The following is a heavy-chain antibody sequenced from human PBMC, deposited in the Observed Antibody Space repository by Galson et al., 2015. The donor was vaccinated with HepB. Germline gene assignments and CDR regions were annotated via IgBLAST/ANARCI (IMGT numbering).Heavy chain of an antibody. CDR3: AKGGCSSTSCYRGWFDP. CDR1: GYSFTNYW. J-gene: IGHJ5*02. CDR2: IYPGEYDN. D-gene: IGHD2-2*01. V-gene: IGHV5-51*03. Sequence: QSGAEVKKPGEALKISCTGSGYSFTNYWIGWVRQMPGRGLAWMGIIYPGEYDNRYSPSFQGQVTISADKSISTAYLQWSSLKASDTAMYYCAKGGCSSTSCYRGWFDPWGQGTLVTVSS.